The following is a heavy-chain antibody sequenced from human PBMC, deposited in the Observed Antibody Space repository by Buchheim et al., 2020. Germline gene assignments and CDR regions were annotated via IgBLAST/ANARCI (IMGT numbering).Heavy chain of an antibody. V-gene: IGHV3-7*04. CDR3: ARVNVMTYFYY. Sequence: VQLVESGGGLVQPGGSLRLSCVVSGFTFSNFRMTWVRQAPGKGLEWVATMNQDGSETYYVDSVKGRFTFSRDNAENSLFLQMSSLRAEHTAVYYCARVNVMTYFYYWGQGTL. CDR1: GFTFSNFR. D-gene: IGHD2-21*02. J-gene: IGHJ4*02. CDR2: MNQDGSET.